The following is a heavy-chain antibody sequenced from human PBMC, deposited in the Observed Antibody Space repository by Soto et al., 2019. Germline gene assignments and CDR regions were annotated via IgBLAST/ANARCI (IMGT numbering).Heavy chain of an antibody. V-gene: IGHV3-11*01. CDR1: GFTFSDYY. D-gene: IGHD6-19*01. CDR2: FSNSGSTM. J-gene: IGHJ4*02. CDR3: AKVAEDSSGWHYFDY. Sequence: PGGSLRLSCAASGFTFSDYYMSWIRQAPGKGLEWVSYFSNSGSTMFYADSVKGRFTISRDNAKNSVYLHMHSLRAEDTAVYYCAKVAEDSSGWHYFDYWGQGTLGTV.